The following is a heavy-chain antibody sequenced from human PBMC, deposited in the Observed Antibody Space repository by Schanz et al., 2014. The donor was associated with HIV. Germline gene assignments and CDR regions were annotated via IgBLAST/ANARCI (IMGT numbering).Heavy chain of an antibody. D-gene: IGHD5-18*01. CDR2: ISVNGATR. Sequence: QVQLVESGGGVVQPGRSLRLSCAASGFTFTDNYMSWIRQPPGKGLECLSYISVNGATREYADSVKGRFTISRDNARTSLYLQMNSLRADDTAIYYCVKAYSSGFSGAGSWGQGALVTVSS. V-gene: IGHV3-11*01. CDR3: VKAYSSGFSGAGS. J-gene: IGHJ5*02. CDR1: GFTFTDNY.